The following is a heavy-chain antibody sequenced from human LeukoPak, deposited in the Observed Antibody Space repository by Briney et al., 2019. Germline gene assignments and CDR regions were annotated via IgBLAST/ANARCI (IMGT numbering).Heavy chain of an antibody. CDR1: GFTFSDYY. CDR3: AGASYVVIAAATAFDI. Sequence: GGSLRLSCAASGFTFSDYYMSWIRQAPWKGLEWVSYISSSGSTIYYADSVKGRFTISRDNAKNSLYLQMNSLRAEDTAVYYCAGASYVVIAAATAFDIWGQGTMVTVSS. CDR2: ISSSGSTI. D-gene: IGHD2-2*01. J-gene: IGHJ3*02. V-gene: IGHV3-11*01.